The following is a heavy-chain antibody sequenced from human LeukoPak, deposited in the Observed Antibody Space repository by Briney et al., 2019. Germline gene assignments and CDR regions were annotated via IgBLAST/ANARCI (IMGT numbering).Heavy chain of an antibody. Sequence: ASVKVSCKASGYTFTGYYMHWVRQAPGQGLEWMGWINPNNGGTNYAQKFQGRVTMTRDTSISTAYMDLSRLKSDDTAAYYCAREGYGGGQDFDVWGQGTMVTVSS. CDR1: GYTFTGYY. D-gene: IGHD1-26*01. CDR3: AREGYGGGQDFDV. CDR2: INPNNGGT. J-gene: IGHJ3*01. V-gene: IGHV1-2*02.